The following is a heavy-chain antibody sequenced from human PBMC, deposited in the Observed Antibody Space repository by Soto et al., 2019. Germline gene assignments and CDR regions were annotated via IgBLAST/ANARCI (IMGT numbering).Heavy chain of an antibody. V-gene: IGHV4-59*01. J-gene: IGHJ4*02. D-gene: IGHD2-15*01. Sequence: TLSLTCTVSGGSMSSYYWTWLRQSPGRGLEWIGYISYSGSTYYNPSLKSRVTISADTSKNQFSLRMNSMIAADTAVYYCARADPDASVGYWGQGTLVTVSS. CDR2: ISYSGST. CDR3: ARADPDASVGY. CDR1: GGSMSSYY.